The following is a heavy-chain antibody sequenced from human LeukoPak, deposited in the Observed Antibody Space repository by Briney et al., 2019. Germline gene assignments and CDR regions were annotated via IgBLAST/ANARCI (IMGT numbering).Heavy chain of an antibody. V-gene: IGHV3-33*06. CDR2: IWYDGSNK. Sequence: GGSLRLSCAASGFTFSSYGMHWVRQAPGKGLEWVAVIWYDGSNKYYADSVKGRFTISRDNSRNTLYLQMNSLRAEDTAVYYCAKGALYYYYYMDVWGKGTTVTVSS. J-gene: IGHJ6*03. CDR1: GFTFSSYG. CDR3: AKGALYYYYYMDV.